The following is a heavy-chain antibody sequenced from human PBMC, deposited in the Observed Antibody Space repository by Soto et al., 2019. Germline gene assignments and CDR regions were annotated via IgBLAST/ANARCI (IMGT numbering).Heavy chain of an antibody. CDR3: ARWRRNSNYVGMDV. D-gene: IGHD1-7*01. J-gene: IGHJ6*02. CDR2: MNPNSGNT. CDR1: GYTFTSYD. Sequence: QVQLVQSGAEVKKPGASVKVSCKASGYTFTSYDINWVRQATGQGLEWMGWMNPNSGNTGYAQKFQGRVTMTRNTSISTAYMELSSLRSEDTAVYYCARWRRNSNYVGMDVWGQGTTVTVSS. V-gene: IGHV1-8*01.